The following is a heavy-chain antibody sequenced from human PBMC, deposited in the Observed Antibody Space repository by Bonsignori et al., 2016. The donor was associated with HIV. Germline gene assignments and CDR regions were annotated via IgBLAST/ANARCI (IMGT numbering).Heavy chain of an antibody. CDR3: ARDRRVGTIFGVVIYDALDI. Sequence: WVRQAPGQGLEWMGIINPSDGTTSHAQKFQGRVSMTRDTSTSTVYMEVYGLRYDDTAVYYCARDRRVGTIFGVVIYDALDIWGQGTMVTVSS. D-gene: IGHD3-3*01. J-gene: IGHJ3*02. V-gene: IGHV1-46*01. CDR2: INPSDGTT.